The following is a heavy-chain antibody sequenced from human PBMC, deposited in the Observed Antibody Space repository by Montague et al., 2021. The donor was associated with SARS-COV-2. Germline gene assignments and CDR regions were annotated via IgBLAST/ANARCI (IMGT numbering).Heavy chain of an antibody. CDR3: IRDFVGPNDH. CDR1: GFTVRGEW. CDR2: INRDGSQT. D-gene: IGHD3-10*01. V-gene: IGHV3-74*01. J-gene: IGHJ5*02. Sequence: SLSLSFSASGFTVRGEWMHWVRQAPGQGLAWVSRINRDGSQTDYADSVRGRFSISRDYAKNTLYLHMYSLRVEDSAVYYCIRDFVGPNDHRSHGTLVTVS.